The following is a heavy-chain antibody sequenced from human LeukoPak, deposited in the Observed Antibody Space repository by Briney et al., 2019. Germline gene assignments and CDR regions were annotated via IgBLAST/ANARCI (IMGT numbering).Heavy chain of an antibody. CDR2: INHSGST. V-gene: IGHV4-34*01. J-gene: IGHJ6*03. CDR3: ARGGGDYDYVWGSYRLGYYYYYMDV. D-gene: IGHD3-16*02. CDR1: GGSFSGYY. Sequence: SETLSLTCAVYGGSFSGYYWSWIRQPPGKGPEWIGEINHSGSTNYNPSLKSRVTISVDTSKNQFSLKLSSVTAADTAVYYCARGGGDYDYVWGSYRLGYYYYYMDVWGKGTTVTVSS.